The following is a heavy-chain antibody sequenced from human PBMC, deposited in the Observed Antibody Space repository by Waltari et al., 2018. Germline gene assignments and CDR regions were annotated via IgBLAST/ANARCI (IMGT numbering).Heavy chain of an antibody. J-gene: IGHJ4*02. V-gene: IGHV4-59*01. CDR2: FYYGGST. CDR1: VGPISSYY. D-gene: IGHD6-13*01. CDR3: ARDRGAAGYFDY. Sequence: QVQLQQSGPGLVKPSETLSLTCTVSVGPISSYYWCWLRQPRGEGRGWMGYFYYGGSTNYNPSLKGRVTISVDTSKSQFSLKLSSVTAADTAVYYCARDRGAAGYFDYWGQGTLVTVSS.